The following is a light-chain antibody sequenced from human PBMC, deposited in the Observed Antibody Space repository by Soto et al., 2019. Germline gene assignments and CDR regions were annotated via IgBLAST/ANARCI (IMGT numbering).Light chain of an antibody. CDR3: QQRSNWPIT. Sequence: EMVLTQSPGTLSLSPGDIATLFCRASQSVSHDSVAWVQQKPGQTPRLIIYSVSSRATGIPDRFSGSGSGTDFTLTISRLEPEDVAVYYCQQRSNWPITLGQGTRLEI. V-gene: IGKV3D-20*02. CDR1: QSVSHDS. J-gene: IGKJ5*01. CDR2: SVS.